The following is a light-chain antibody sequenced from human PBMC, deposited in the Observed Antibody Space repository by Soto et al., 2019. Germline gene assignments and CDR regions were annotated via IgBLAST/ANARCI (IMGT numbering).Light chain of an antibody. CDR3: AAWDDRLRGRV. CDR1: SSNIEKNC. CDR2: STD. V-gene: IGLV1-47*02. Sequence: QSVLTQPPSASGTPGQRVTISCSGSSSNIEKNCVYWYQQLPGVAPKLLIYSTDLRPSGVPDRFSGSKSGTSASLAISGLRSEDEADYYCAAWDDRLRGRVFGGGTKLTVL. J-gene: IGLJ3*02.